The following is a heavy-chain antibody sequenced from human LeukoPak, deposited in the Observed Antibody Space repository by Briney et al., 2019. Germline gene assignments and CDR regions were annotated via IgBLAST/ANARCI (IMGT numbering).Heavy chain of an antibody. CDR3: ARDRLLYYYDSGPTGHFQH. D-gene: IGHD3-22*01. CDR1: GFTFSSYW. J-gene: IGHJ1*01. CDR2: IKQDGDEK. V-gene: IGHV3-7*01. Sequence: GGSLRLSCAASGFTFSSYWMSWVRQAPGKGLEWVANIKQDGDEKYYVDSVRGRFTISRDNAKNSLYLQMSSLRADDTAVYYCARDRLLYYYDSGPTGHFQHWGQGTLVTV.